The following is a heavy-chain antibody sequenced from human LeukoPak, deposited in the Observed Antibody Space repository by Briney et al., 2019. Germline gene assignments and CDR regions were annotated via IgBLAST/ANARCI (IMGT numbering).Heavy chain of an antibody. J-gene: IGHJ3*02. CDR1: GGSISSYY. CDR3: ARGESYPLRNAFDI. CDR2: IYYSGST. Sequence: PSETLSLPCTVSGGSISSYYWSWIRQPPGKGLEWIGYIYYSGSTNYNPSLKSRVTISVDTSKNQFSLKLSSVTAADTAVYYCARGESYPLRNAFDIWGQGTMVTVSS. V-gene: IGHV4-59*01. D-gene: IGHD1-14*01.